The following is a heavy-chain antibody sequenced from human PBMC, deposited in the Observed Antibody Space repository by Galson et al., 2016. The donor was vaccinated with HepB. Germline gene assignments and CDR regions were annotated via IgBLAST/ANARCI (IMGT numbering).Heavy chain of an antibody. CDR3: TKFFGAWFLGREAYWFDS. D-gene: IGHD3-10*01. CDR1: GGPITTDDW. Sequence: SETLSLTCSVSGGPITTDDWWSWVRQPPGKGLEWIGEIYHSGHTQYNRSLKSRVTLSVDKSKDQFSLKLNSVTAADTAVYYCTKFFGAWFLGREAYWFDSWGQGTLVSVSS. CDR2: IYHSGHT. V-gene: IGHV4-4*02. J-gene: IGHJ5*01.